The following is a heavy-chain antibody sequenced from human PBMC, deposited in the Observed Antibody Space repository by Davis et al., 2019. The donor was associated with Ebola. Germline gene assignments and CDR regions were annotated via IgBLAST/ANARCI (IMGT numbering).Heavy chain of an antibody. CDR3: ARERSGSWPDY. CDR2: IYYSGST. V-gene: IGHV4-61*01. CDR1: GGSVSSGSYY. D-gene: IGHD1-26*01. Sequence: PSETLSLTCTVSGGSVSSGSYYWSWIRQPPGKGLEWIGYIYYSGSTNYNPSLKSRVTISVDTSKNQFSLKLSSVTAADTAVYYCARERSGSWPDYWGQGTLVTVSS. J-gene: IGHJ4*02.